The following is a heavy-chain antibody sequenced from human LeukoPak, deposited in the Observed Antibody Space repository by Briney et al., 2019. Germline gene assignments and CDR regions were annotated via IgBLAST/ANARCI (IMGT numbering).Heavy chain of an antibody. J-gene: IGHJ6*02. CDR2: ISWNSGSI. CDR1: GFTFDDYA. V-gene: IGHV3-9*01. CDR3: AKDKGAVAGYGMDV. D-gene: IGHD6-19*01. Sequence: GGSLRLSCAASGFTFDDYAMHWVRQAPGKGLEWVSGISWNSGSIGYADSVKGRFTISRDNAKNSLYLQMNSLRAEDTALYYCAKDKGAVAGYGMDVWGQGTMVTVSS.